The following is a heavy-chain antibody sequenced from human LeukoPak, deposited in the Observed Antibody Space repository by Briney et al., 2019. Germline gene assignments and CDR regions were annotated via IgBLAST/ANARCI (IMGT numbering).Heavy chain of an antibody. CDR2: INKDGSNT. J-gene: IGHJ4*02. CDR1: GFTFNMYW. CDR3: ARDAGYGGNSDY. D-gene: IGHD4-23*01. Sequence: GGSLRLSCAASGFTFNMYWMTWVRQAPGKGLESVAYINKDGSNTYYVESVKGRFTVSRDNAKNSLYLQMNSLRAEDTAVYYCARDAGYGGNSDYWGQGTLVTVSS. V-gene: IGHV3-7*01.